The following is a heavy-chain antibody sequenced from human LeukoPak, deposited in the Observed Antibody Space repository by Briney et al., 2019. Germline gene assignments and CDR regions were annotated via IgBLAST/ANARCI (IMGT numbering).Heavy chain of an antibody. Sequence: GGSLRLSCAGSGFYFINSWISWVRQSPGKGLEWVGHIKRKSDGETVDFAAPVNGRFSISRDDSKNTVYLQMNGLRIEDTGVYYCTTSGGNWDYFDYWGQGTLVTVSS. J-gene: IGHJ4*02. D-gene: IGHD7-27*01. CDR2: IKRKSDGETV. CDR3: TTSGGNWDYFDY. V-gene: IGHV3-15*01. CDR1: GFYFINSW.